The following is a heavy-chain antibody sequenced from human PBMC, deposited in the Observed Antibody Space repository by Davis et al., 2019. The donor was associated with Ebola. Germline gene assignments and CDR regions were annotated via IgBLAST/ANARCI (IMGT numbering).Heavy chain of an antibody. CDR2: IYYSGST. V-gene: IGHV4-59*01. D-gene: IGHD1-26*01. CDR3: ARGAGAGGI. CDR1: GGSFSGYY. J-gene: IGHJ4*02. Sequence: MPGGSLRLSCAVYGGSFSGYYWSWIRQPPGKGLEWIGYIYYSGSTNYNPSLKSRVTISVDTSKNQFSLKLSSVTAADTAVYYCARGAGAGGIWGQGTLVTVSS.